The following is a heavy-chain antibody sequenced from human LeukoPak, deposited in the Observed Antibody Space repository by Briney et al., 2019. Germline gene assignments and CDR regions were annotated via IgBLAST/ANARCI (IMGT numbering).Heavy chain of an antibody. D-gene: IGHD6-19*01. CDR1: GFTFSSYS. CDR2: ISSSSSYI. V-gene: IGHV3-21*04. Sequence: GGSLRLSCAASGFTFSSYSMNWVRQAPGKGLEWVSSISSSSSYIYYADSVKGRFTISRDNAKNSLYLQMNSLRAEDTAVYYCARDGDSSGWTRSDYWGQGTLVTVSS. CDR3: ARDGDSSGWTRSDY. J-gene: IGHJ4*02.